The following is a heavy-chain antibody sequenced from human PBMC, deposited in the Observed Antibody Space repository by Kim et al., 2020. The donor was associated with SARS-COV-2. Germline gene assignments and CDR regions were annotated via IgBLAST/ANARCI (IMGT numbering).Heavy chain of an antibody. CDR3: SCAHSTGSAYFYY. J-gene: IGHJ4*02. CDR2: ISSSSSYI. CDR1: GFTFSSYS. D-gene: IGHD3-22*01. Sequence: GGSLRLSCAVSGFTFSSYSMNWVRQAPGKGLEWVSSISSSSSYISYADSAKGRFTISRANAKTSLYLQMNSKRAEDTAAYDCSCAHSTGSAYFYYCGQGT. V-gene: IGHV3-21*04.